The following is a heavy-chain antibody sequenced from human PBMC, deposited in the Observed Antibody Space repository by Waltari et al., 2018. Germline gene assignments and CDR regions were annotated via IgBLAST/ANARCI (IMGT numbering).Heavy chain of an antibody. CDR1: GYTFSNYG. CDR3: ARDWDFVVPVGTPGDHYYYGMDV. V-gene: IGHV1-18*04. Sequence: QGQLVQSGGEVKKPGASVQVSCKASGYTFSNYGITWVRQAPAQGLEWMGWISTYTGKTKYAQKLQGRVTMITDTSTSTAYMELRSLRSDDTAVYYCARDWDFVVPVGTPGDHYYYGMDVWGQGTTITVSS. J-gene: IGHJ6*02. D-gene: IGHD2-15*01. CDR2: ISTYTGKT.